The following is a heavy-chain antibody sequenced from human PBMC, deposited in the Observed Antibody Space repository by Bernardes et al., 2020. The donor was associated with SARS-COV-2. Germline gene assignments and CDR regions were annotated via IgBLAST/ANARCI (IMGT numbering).Heavy chain of an antibody. Sequence: GGSLRLSCAASGFTFDDYAMHWVRQAPGKGLEWVSGISWNSGSIGYADSVKGRFTISRDNAKNSLYLQMNSLRAEDTALYYCAKDSKRYCSSTSCHSPDYWGQGTLVTVSS. D-gene: IGHD2-2*01. CDR1: GFTFDDYA. V-gene: IGHV3-9*01. J-gene: IGHJ4*02. CDR3: AKDSKRYCSSTSCHSPDY. CDR2: ISWNSGSI.